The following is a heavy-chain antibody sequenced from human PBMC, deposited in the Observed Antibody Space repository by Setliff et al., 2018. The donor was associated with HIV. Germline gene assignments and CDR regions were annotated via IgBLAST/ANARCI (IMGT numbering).Heavy chain of an antibody. V-gene: IGHV3-23*01. D-gene: IGHD3-10*01. Sequence: SCAASGFTFRSYEMNWVRQAPGKGLEWVSAISDGGGGTDYADSVKGRFTISRDNSRNTLYLQMNSLRAEDTAVYFCAKLGGSGSYSNAFDYWGQGTLVTVSS. CDR2: ISDGGGGT. CDR1: GFTFRSYE. J-gene: IGHJ4*02. CDR3: AKLGGSGSYSNAFDY.